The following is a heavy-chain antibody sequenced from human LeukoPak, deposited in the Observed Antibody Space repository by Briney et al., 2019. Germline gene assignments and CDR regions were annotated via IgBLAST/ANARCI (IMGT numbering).Heavy chain of an antibody. CDR2: IYYSGST. V-gene: IGHV4-59*08. CDR3: ARHGYYYDSSGYYIDY. Sequence: KPSETLSLTCTVSGGSISSYYWSWIRQPPGKGLEWIGYIYYSGSTNYNPSLKSRVTISVDTSKNQFSLKLSSVTAADTAVYYCARHGYYYDSSGYYIDYWGQGTLVTVSS. J-gene: IGHJ4*02. CDR1: GGSISSYY. D-gene: IGHD3-22*01.